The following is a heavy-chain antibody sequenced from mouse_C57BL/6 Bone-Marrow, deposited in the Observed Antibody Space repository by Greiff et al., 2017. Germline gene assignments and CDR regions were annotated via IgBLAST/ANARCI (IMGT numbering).Heavy chain of an antibody. V-gene: IGHV5-6*01. Sequence: EVQVVESGGDLVKPGGSLKLSCAASGFTFSSYGMSWVRPTPDKRLEWVATISSGGSYTYYPDSVKGRFTISRDNAKNTLYLQMSSLKSEDTAMYYCARLAGTYFDYWGQGTTLTVSS. J-gene: IGHJ2*01. D-gene: IGHD4-1*01. CDR2: ISSGGSYT. CDR1: GFTFSSYG. CDR3: ARLAGTYFDY.